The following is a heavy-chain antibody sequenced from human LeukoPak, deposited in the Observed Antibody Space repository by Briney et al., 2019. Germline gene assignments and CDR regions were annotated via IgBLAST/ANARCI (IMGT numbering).Heavy chain of an antibody. V-gene: IGHV3-30-3*01. J-gene: IGHJ4*02. CDR1: GFTFSSYA. CDR3: ARDKDSGSSNPRSYYFDY. Sequence: LAGRSLRLSCAASGFTFSSYAMHWVRQAPGKGLEWVAVISYDGSNKYYADSVRGRFTISRDNSKNTLYLQMNSLRAEDTAVYYCARDKDSGSSNPRSYYFDYWGQGTLVTVSS. CDR2: ISYDGSNK. D-gene: IGHD1-26*01.